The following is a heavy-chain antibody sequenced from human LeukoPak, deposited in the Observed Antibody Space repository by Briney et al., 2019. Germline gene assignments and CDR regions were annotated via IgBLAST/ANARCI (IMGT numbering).Heavy chain of an antibody. Sequence: PGGSLRLSCAASGFTFSSYAMSWVRQAPGKGLEWVSAISGSGGSTYYADSVKGRFTISRDNSKNPLYLQMNSLRAEDTAVYYCTTEGYSGYDFNDYWGQGTLVTVSS. J-gene: IGHJ4*02. CDR2: ISGSGGST. D-gene: IGHD5-12*01. CDR3: TTEGYSGYDFNDY. CDR1: GFTFSSYA. V-gene: IGHV3-23*01.